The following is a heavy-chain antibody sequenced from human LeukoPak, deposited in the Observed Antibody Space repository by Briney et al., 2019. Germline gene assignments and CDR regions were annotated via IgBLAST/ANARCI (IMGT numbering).Heavy chain of an antibody. Sequence: GGSLRLSCESSGFPFATSWMAGVRQDPGKWLEWVTNIKDDGMEEHYLNSIKDQLTISRDNGKNTLHLQTINLRVEDTVMYYCSREFHPGRQGTLVIVPS. J-gene: IGHJ5*02. CDR1: GFPFATSW. CDR3: SREFHP. V-gene: IGHV3-7*01. CDR2: IKDDGMEE.